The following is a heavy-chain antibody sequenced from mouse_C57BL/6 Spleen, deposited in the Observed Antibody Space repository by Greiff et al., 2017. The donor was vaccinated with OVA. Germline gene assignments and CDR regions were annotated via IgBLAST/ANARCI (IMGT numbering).Heavy chain of an antibody. V-gene: IGHV1-42*01. J-gene: IGHJ1*03. Sequence: FPLPQSVPDLVPPWASVKLSFQSSGYSFPCYYLNWLKQSPEKRLELIGEINPSTGGTTYNQKFKAKATLTLDKSYSKADMQLKSLTSEDSAVYYCARGGVYYGSNFDVWGTGTTVTVSS. CDR3: ARGGVYYGSNFDV. CDR2: INPSTGGT. D-gene: IGHD1-1*01. CDR1: GYSFPCYY.